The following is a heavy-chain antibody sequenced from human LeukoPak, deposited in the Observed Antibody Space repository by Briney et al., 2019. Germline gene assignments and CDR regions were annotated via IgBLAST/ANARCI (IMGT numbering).Heavy chain of an antibody. CDR2: IYYSGST. CDR1: GGSISSSSYY. J-gene: IGHJ4*02. D-gene: IGHD2-2*01. CDR3: ARHIRRVVPAAPLDY. V-gene: IGHV4-39*01. Sequence: SETLSLTCTVSGGSISSSSYYWGWIRQPPGKGLEWIGSIYYSGSTYYNPSLKSRVTISVDTSKNQFSLKLSSVTAADTAVYYCARHIRRVVPAAPLDYWGQGTLVTVSS.